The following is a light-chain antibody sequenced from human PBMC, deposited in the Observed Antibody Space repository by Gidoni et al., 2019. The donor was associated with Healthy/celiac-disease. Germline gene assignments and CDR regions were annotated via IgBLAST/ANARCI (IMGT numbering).Light chain of an antibody. CDR1: QGISSY. V-gene: IGKV1-8*01. CDR2: AAA. J-gene: IGKJ4*01. Sequence: AIRLTQSPSSFPASTGDRVTITCRASQGISSYLAWYQQKPGEAPKLLIYAAATLQSGVPSRFSGSGSGTDFTLTISCLQSEDFSAYYCQQYYSYPPLTFGGGTKVEIK. CDR3: QQYYSYPPLT.